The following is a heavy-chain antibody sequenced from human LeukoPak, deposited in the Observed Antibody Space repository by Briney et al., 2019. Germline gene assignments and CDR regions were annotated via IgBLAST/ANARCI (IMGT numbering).Heavy chain of an antibody. CDR3: ARDLMIRGVHDY. J-gene: IGHJ4*02. Sequence: GGSLRLSCAASGFTFSDYYMSWIRQAPGKGLEWVSYISNSGTTMSYADSVKGRFPISRDNAKNSLYLQMNSPRAEDTAVYYCARDLMIRGVHDYWGQGTLVTVSS. V-gene: IGHV3-11*01. CDR2: ISNSGTTM. D-gene: IGHD3-10*01. CDR1: GFTFSDYY.